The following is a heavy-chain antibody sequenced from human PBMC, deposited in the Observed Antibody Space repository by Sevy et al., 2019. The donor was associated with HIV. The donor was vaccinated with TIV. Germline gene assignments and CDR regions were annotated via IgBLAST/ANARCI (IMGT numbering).Heavy chain of an antibody. CDR2: IYYSGST. D-gene: IGHD2-15*01. Sequence: SETLSLTCTVSGGSISSYYWSWIRQPPGKGLEWIGYIYYSGSTNYNPALKSRVTISVDTSKNQFSLKLSSVTAADTAVYYCARVSLRDWFDPWGQGTLVTVSS. V-gene: IGHV4-59*01. CDR3: ARVSLRDWFDP. J-gene: IGHJ5*02. CDR1: GGSISSYY.